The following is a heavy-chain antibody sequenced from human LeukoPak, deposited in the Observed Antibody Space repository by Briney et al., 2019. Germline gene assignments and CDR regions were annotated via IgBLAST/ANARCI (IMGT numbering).Heavy chain of an antibody. Sequence: GGSLTLSCAASGFTFSSYALSWVRQAPGKGLEWVGAICCSGGSTYNAVSVKGRFTISRRNSKNTLYLQMNSLRAEYTAVYYFAIRLYWGQGTLVTVSS. J-gene: IGHJ4*02. CDR3: AIRLY. CDR2: ICCSGGST. CDR1: GFTFSSYA. V-gene: IGHV3-23*01.